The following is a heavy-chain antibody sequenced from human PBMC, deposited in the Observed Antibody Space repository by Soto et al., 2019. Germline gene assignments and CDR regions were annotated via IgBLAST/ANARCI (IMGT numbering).Heavy chain of an antibody. CDR2: ISGSGGST. CDR1: GFTFSSYA. J-gene: IGHJ6*02. Sequence: PGGSLRLSCEASGFTFSSYAMRWVRQAPGKGLEWVSSISGSGGSTYYGDSVKGRFTISRDNSKNTLYLQMNSLRAEDTAVYYCAKALGDYYYYGMDVWGQGTTVTVSS. V-gene: IGHV3-23*01. D-gene: IGHD7-27*01. CDR3: AKALGDYYYYGMDV.